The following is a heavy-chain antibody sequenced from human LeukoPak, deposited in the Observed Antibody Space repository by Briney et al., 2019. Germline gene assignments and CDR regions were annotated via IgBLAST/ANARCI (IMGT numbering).Heavy chain of an antibody. D-gene: IGHD2-2*01. CDR1: GYTFTGYG. CDR2: ISAYNGNT. J-gene: IGHJ6*03. V-gene: IGHV1-18*01. Sequence: ASVKVSCKASGYTFTGYGISWVRQAPGQGLEWMGWISAYNGNTNYAQKLQGRVTMTTDTSTSTAYMELRSLRSDDTAVYYCASGLMGYCSSTSCPRGYYYYYMDVWGKGTTVTVSS. CDR3: ASGLMGYCSSTSCPRGYYYYYMDV.